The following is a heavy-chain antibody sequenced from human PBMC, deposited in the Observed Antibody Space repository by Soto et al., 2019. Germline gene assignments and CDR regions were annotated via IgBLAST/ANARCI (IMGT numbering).Heavy chain of an antibody. CDR3: ARGSSGWXXRPXXXYYXYGMDV. CDR2: TYYRSKWYN. CDR1: GDSVSSNSAA. D-gene: IGHD6-19*01. Sequence: QVQLQQSGPGLVKPSQTLSLTCAISGDSVSSNSAAWNWIRQSPSRGLEWLGRTYYRSKWYNDYAVSVKSRITINPDTSKNQFSLQLNSVTPEDTAVYYCARGSSGWXXRPXXXYYXYGMDVWGQGTTVTVSS. V-gene: IGHV6-1*01. J-gene: IGHJ6*02.